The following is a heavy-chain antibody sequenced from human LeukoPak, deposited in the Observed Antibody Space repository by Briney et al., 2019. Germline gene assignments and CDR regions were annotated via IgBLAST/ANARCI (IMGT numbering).Heavy chain of an antibody. V-gene: IGHV3-33*08. CDR2: IWGDGSNQ. Sequence: GGSLRLSCAASGFTFSSYAMHWVRQAPGKGPEWVAFIWGDGSNQYYADSVRGRFTISRDNSKNSLYLEMNSLRAEDTAVYYCARDGIQSIDYWGQGTLVTVSS. CDR1: GFTFSSYA. CDR3: ARDGIQSIDY. D-gene: IGHD3-3*02. J-gene: IGHJ4*02.